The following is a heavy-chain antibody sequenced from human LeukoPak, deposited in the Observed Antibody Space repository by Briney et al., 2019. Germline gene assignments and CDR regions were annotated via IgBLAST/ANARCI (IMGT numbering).Heavy chain of an antibody. V-gene: IGHV3-11*06. CDR2: ISSSSSYT. D-gene: IGHD6-19*01. CDR1: GFTFSDYH. Sequence: GGSLRLSCAASGFTFSDYHMSWIRQAPGKGLEWVSYISSSSSYTNYADSLKGRFTISRDNAKNSLYLQMNSLRAEDTAIYYCASSLRSSGWSNYFDYWGQGTLVTVSS. CDR3: ASSLRSSGWSNYFDY. J-gene: IGHJ4*02.